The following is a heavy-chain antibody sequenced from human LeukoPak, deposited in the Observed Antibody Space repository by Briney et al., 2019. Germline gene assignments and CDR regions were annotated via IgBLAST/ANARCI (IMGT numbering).Heavy chain of an antibody. CDR2: INPNSGGT. J-gene: IGHJ4*02. V-gene: IGHV1-2*04. CDR3: ARDPKDSSGWYPPFGY. CDR1: GYTFTGYY. D-gene: IGHD6-19*01. Sequence: ASVKVSCKASGYTFTGYYMHWVRQAPGQGLEWMGWINPNSGGTNYAQKFQGWVTMTRDTSISTAYMELSRLRSDDTAVYYCARDPKDSSGWYPPFGYWGQGTLVTVSS.